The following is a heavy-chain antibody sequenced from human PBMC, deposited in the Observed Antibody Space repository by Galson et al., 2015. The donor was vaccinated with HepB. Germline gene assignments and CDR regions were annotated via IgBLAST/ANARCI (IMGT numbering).Heavy chain of an antibody. CDR3: ARSYERSEWELQGY. J-gene: IGHJ4*02. CDR1: GYTFASYA. D-gene: IGHD1-26*01. Sequence: SVKVSCKASGYTFASYAMHWVRQAPGQRLEWMGWINAGNGNTKYSQKFQGRVTITRDTSASTAYMELSSLRSEDTAVYYCARSYERSEWELQGYWGQGTLVTVSS. V-gene: IGHV1-3*01. CDR2: INAGNGNT.